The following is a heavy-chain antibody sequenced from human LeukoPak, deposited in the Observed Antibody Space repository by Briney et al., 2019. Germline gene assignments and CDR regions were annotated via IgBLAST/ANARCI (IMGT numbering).Heavy chain of an antibody. CDR2: IKHDGNEQ. D-gene: IGHD3-22*01. J-gene: IGHJ4*02. V-gene: IGHV3-7*04. CDR1: GLTFSTYW. CDR3: ARIYDNSGYYDY. Sequence: GGSLRLSCAASGLTFSTYWMGWVRQAPGKGLEWVANIKHDGNEQYYVDSVKGRFTISRDNAKNSLYLQMNSLRAEDTAVYYCARIYDNSGYYDYWGQGTLVTVSS.